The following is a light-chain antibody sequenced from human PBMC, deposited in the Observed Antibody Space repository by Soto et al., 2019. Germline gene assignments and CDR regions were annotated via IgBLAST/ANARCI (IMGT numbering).Light chain of an antibody. CDR1: QSVSSW. J-gene: IGKJ1*01. Sequence: DIQMTQSPSTLSASVGDRVTITCRASQSVSSWLAWYQQKPGKAPKLVIYKASSLESGFPSRFSGGGSGTEFTLTISRLQPDDFATYYCQQHNSYPWTFGQGTKVEIK. CDR2: KAS. V-gene: IGKV1-5*03. CDR3: QQHNSYPWT.